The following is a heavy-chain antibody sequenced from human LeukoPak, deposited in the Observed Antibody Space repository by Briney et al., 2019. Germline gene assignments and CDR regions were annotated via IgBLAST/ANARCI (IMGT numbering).Heavy chain of an antibody. V-gene: IGHV4-59*08. CDR2: IYYSGST. CDR3: ARRSMRWMDV. D-gene: IGHD4-23*01. CDR1: GGSISSYY. Sequence: SETLSLTCTVSGGSISSYYWSWIRQPPGRGLEYIGYIYYSGSTNYNPSLKSRVTTSLDTSKNQFSLKLSSVTAADTAVYYCARRSMRWMDVWGQGTTVTVSS. J-gene: IGHJ6*02.